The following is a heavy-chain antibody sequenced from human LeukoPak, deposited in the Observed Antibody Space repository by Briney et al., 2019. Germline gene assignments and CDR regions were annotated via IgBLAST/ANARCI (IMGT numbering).Heavy chain of an antibody. D-gene: IGHD3-16*01. V-gene: IGHV1-18*01. CDR2: ISGSSSNT. J-gene: IGHJ3*02. CDR1: GYTFMSHG. CDR3: ARATGTWGHDGFDI. Sequence: ASVEVSCKAYGYTFMSHGISWVRQAPGQGLEWMGWISGSSSNTNYAQRLQGRVTMTTDTSTTTAYMELRSLRSDDTAVYYCARATGTWGHDGFDIWGQGTMVTVSS.